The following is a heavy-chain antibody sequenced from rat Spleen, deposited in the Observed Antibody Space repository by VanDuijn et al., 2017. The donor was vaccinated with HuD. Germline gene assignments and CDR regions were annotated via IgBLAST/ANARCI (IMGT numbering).Heavy chain of an antibody. V-gene: IGHV5-19*01. Sequence: EVQLVESGRGLVQPGRSLKLSCAASGFTFSIYGMNWIRQAPTKGLEWVASISPSSGSTYYRDSVKGLFTISRDNAKSTLYLQMDSLRSEYTATYYCAKQIYYGYTYEIWFAYWGQGTLVTVSS. D-gene: IGHD1-9*01. CDR2: ISPSSGST. CDR1: GFTFSIYG. J-gene: IGHJ3*01. CDR3: AKQIYYGYTYEIWFAY.